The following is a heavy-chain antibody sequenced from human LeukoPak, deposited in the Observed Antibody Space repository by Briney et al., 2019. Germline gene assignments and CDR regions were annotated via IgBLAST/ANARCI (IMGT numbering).Heavy chain of an antibody. V-gene: IGHV4-34*01. J-gene: IGHJ5*01. CDR2: INHSGSS. D-gene: IGHD3-9*01. Sequence: SETLSLTCAVYGGSFSGYYWSWIRQPPGKGLEWIGEINHSGSSNYNPSLKSRVTISVDTTKNQFSLKLSSETAADMAVYYCARAPSRYDVLTGYYGGWFDSWGQGTLVTVSS. CDR1: GGSFSGYY. CDR3: ARAPSRYDVLTGYYGGWFDS.